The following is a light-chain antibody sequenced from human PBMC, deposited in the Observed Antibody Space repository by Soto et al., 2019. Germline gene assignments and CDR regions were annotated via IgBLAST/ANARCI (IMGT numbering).Light chain of an antibody. Sequence: DIQMTQSPSTLSASVGDRVTVTCRANQDVDSFLAWYQQKPGKAPKLLIYLASRLDSGVPSRFSGSGSGSEYSLTISGLQPDDFATYFWQHYNSHSFYTFGQGTKLEIK. J-gene: IGKJ2*01. CDR1: QDVDSF. CDR2: LAS. CDR3: QHYNSHSFYT. V-gene: IGKV1-5*03.